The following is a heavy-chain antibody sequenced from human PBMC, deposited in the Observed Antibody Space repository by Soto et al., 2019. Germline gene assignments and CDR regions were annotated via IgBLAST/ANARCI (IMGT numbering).Heavy chain of an antibody. D-gene: IGHD2-2*01. V-gene: IGHV2-5*02. J-gene: IGHJ4*02. CDR1: GFSLSTTGVG. Sequence: QITLKESGPPLVKPTRTLTLTCTFSGFSLSTTGVGVGWIRQPPGKALEWLAIIYWDDDKRYSPSLKSRLTITKDTSNNQVVLTMTNMDPVDTATYYCARESRRFFDCWGQGTLVTVSS. CDR3: ARESRRFFDC. CDR2: IYWDDDK.